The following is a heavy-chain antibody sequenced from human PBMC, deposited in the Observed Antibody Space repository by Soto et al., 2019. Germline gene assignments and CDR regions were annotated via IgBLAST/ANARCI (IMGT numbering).Heavy chain of an antibody. D-gene: IGHD2-21*01. CDR1: GFPFSSYE. J-gene: IGHJ4*02. Sequence: GSLRLSCAASGFPFSSYEFNWVRQAPGKGLEWISYIGTSETDTYYAGSVKGRFTVSRDNAKNSVYLQMSSLRAEDTAIYYCAREEFNCGGDCFAFWGQGALVTVSS. CDR2: IGTSETDT. V-gene: IGHV3-48*03. CDR3: AREEFNCGGDCFAF.